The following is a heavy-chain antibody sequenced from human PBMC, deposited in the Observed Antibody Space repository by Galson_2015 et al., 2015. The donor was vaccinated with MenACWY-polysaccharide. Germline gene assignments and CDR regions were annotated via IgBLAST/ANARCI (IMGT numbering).Heavy chain of an antibody. CDR2: IIPILDAA. Sequence: SVKVSCKASGDTFSSSGVTWVRQAPGQGLEWVGRIIPILDAADSAQRFQGRLTITADKSTSTAYMELSGLRSDDTAVYYCARDSDDNRPPDCYDIWGQGTMVTVSS. J-gene: IGHJ3*02. CDR3: ARDSDDNRPPDCYDI. CDR1: GDTFSSSG. V-gene: IGHV1-69*04. D-gene: IGHD3-22*01.